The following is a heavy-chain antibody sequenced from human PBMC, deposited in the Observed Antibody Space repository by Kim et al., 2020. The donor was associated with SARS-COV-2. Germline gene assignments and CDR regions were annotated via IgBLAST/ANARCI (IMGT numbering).Heavy chain of an antibody. CDR3: AKGSSNWYPRDWFDP. V-gene: IGHV3-23*01. Sequence: ADSVERRFTISRDNSKDTLYLQMNRLRVEDTAVYYCAKGSSNWYPRDWFDPWGQGTLVIVSS. D-gene: IGHD6-13*01. J-gene: IGHJ5*02.